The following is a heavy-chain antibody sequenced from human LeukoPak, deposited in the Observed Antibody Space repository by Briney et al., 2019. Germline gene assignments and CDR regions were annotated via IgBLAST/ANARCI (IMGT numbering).Heavy chain of an antibody. CDR1: GFTFNAFG. CDR3: ARFRTWGDKAFDY. CDR2: IGTTSGAI. J-gene: IGHJ4*02. Sequence: GGSLRLSCAASGFTFNAFGMNWVRQAPGKGLEWFSYIGTTSGAIYYADSVKGRFTISRDSAKNSLYLQMNSLRAEDTAVYYCARFRTWGDKAFDYWGQGTLATVSS. V-gene: IGHV3-48*01. D-gene: IGHD2-21*02.